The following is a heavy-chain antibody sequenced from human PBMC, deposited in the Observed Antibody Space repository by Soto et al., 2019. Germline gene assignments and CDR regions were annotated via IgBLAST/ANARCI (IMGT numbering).Heavy chain of an antibody. D-gene: IGHD3-22*01. CDR2: ISGYNGNT. CDR3: ARDGVSARRSGADSKFYYYDSSGYYYY. CDR1: GYTFTSYG. J-gene: IGHJ4*02. V-gene: IGHV1-18*01. Sequence: QVQLVQSGAEVKKPGASVKVSCKASGYTFTSYGISWVRQAPGQGLEWMGWISGYNGNTNYAQKLQGMPTMTTDTSTSTAYMELRSLRSDDTAVYYCARDGVSARRSGADSKFYYYDSSGYYYYWGQGTLVTVSS.